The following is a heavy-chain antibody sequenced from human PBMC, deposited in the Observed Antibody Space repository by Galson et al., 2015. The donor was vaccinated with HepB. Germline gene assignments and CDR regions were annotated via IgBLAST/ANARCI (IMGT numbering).Heavy chain of an antibody. D-gene: IGHD1-1*01. CDR3: ARDFTAGTTDDAFDI. J-gene: IGHJ3*02. Sequence: SVKVSCKASGYTFTSYGISWVRQAPGQGLEWMGWISTYNGNTNYAHQGRVTMTTDTSTSTAYMELRSLRSDDTAVYYCARDFTAGTTDDAFDIWGQGTMVTVSS. CDR2: ISTYNGNT. CDR1: GYTFTSYG. V-gene: IGHV1-18*01.